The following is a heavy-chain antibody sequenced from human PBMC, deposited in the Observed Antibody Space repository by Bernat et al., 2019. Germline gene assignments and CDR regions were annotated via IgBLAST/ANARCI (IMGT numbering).Heavy chain of an antibody. Sequence: EVQLVESGGGLVQPGRSLRLSCTASGFTFDDYAMHWARQAPGKGLEWVSGISWDGSSAGLAEAAKGRFTSSRDNAKSSLYLQMNSLGAEDTALYCCAKDCNGASSGAFEIWGRGTMVTVSS. D-gene: IGHD2-8*01. CDR3: AKDCNGASSGAFEI. V-gene: IGHV3-9*01. CDR2: ISWDGSSA. J-gene: IGHJ3*02. CDR1: GFTFDDYA.